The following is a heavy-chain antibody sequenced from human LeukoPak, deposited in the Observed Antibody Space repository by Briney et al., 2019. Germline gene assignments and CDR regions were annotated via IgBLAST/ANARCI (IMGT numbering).Heavy chain of an antibody. CDR1: GGSISSSSYY. D-gene: IGHD6-19*01. CDR2: IYYSGST. Sequence: SETLSLTCTVSGGSISSSSYYWGWIRQPPGKGLEWIGSIYYSGSTYYNPSLKSRVTISVDTSKNQFSLKLSSVTAADTAVYYCARDGGLHIAVAGTGDFDYWGQGTLVTVSS. CDR3: ARDGGLHIAVAGTGDFDY. V-gene: IGHV4-39*07. J-gene: IGHJ4*02.